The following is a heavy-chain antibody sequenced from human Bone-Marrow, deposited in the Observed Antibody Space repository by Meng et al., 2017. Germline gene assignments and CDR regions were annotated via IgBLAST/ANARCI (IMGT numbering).Heavy chain of an antibody. V-gene: IGHV3-9*01. CDR1: GFTFDDYA. CDR3: AREGGSYYDSSGYRYFDY. D-gene: IGHD3-22*01. Sequence: SLKISCAASGFTFDDYAMHWVRQAPGKGLEWVSGISWNSGSIGYADSVKGRFTISRDNAKNSLYLQMNSLRAEDTAVYYCAREGGSYYDSSGYRYFDYWGQGTLVTVSS. J-gene: IGHJ4*02. CDR2: ISWNSGSI.